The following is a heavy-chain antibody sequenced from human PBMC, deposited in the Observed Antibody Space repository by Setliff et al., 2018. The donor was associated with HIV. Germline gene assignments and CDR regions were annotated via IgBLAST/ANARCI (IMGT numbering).Heavy chain of an antibody. CDR3: ARGRTQWPNYNYFDP. CDR1: GDSFSISSYY. CDR2: IHTSGNT. Sequence: SETLSLTCTVSGDSFSISSYYWNWIRQPAGKGLEWIGRIHTSGNTNYNPSLKSRVTISVDTSKSQFSLKLSSLTAADTAVYYCARGRTQWPNYNYFDPWGLGTLVTVSS. V-gene: IGHV4-61*02. J-gene: IGHJ5*02. D-gene: IGHD6-19*01.